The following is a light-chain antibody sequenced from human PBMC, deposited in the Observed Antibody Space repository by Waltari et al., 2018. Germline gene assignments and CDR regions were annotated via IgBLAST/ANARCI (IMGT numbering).Light chain of an antibody. J-gene: IGKJ1*01. V-gene: IGKV3-15*01. CDR2: GAS. CDR1: QSVGTH. Sequence: EIVMTQSPATLSVFPGERATLSCRASQSVGTHLAWYQQRPGQAPRLLIYGASTRATGIPARFIGSGSGTDFILTISSLQSEDFAVYHCQQGNSWPWTFGQGTKVEIK. CDR3: QQGNSWPWT.